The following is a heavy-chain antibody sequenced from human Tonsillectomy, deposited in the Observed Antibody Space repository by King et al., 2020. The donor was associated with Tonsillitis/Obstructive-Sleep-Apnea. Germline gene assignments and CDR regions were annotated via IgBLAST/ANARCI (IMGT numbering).Heavy chain of an antibody. J-gene: IGHJ6*03. Sequence: DVQLVESGGGLVQPGGSLRLSCAASGFTFSSYTIAWVRQAPGKGLEWVSGIRGASRTYYADSVKGRVTIPRDNSKNTLFLQMNSLTAEDTAVYYCAKTDGGDYFYMDVWGKGTTVTVSS. CDR2: IRGASRT. CDR1: GFTFSSYT. CDR3: AKTDGGDYFYMDV. D-gene: IGHD3-16*01. V-gene: IGHV3-23*04.